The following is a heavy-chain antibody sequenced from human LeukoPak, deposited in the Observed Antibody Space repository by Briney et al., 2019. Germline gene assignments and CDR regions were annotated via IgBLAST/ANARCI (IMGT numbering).Heavy chain of an antibody. CDR2: VNPQSGGT. CDR1: VYTFTPYY. D-gene: IGHD3-22*01. CDR3: ARDLYDSSGTDAFDI. Sequence: ASVNVSSKASVYTFTPYYMHWVRQAPGQGVECMGWVNPQSGGTNDAQKCQGTVTITRGTSKSTAYMELRRPRSADTAVHYRARDLYDSSGTDAFDIWGQGTMVTVSS. J-gene: IGHJ3*02. V-gene: IGHV1-2*02.